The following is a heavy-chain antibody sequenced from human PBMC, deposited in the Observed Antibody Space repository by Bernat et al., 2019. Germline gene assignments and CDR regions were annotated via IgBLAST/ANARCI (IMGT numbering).Heavy chain of an antibody. Sequence: EVQLLESGGGLVQPGGSLRLSCAASGFTFSSYAMSWLRQAPGKGLHWVSSISAGGTTYYADSVKGRFTISRDNSKTTLYLQMNSLRAEDTAVYYCAKEGAAAQVEYFQSWGQGILVIVSS. J-gene: IGHJ1*01. CDR2: ISAGGTT. D-gene: IGHD2-15*01. CDR3: AKEGAAAQVEYFQS. CDR1: GFTFSSYA. V-gene: IGHV3-23*01.